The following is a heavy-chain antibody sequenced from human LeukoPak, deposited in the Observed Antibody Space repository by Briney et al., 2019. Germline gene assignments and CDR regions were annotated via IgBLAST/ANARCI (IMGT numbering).Heavy chain of an antibody. CDR2: INHSGST. D-gene: IGHD1-26*01. V-gene: IGHV4-34*01. Sequence: SETLSLTCAVYGRSFSGYYRSWIRQPPGKGLEWIGEINHSGSTNYNPSLKSRATISVDTSKNQFSLKLSSVTAADTAVYYCARVLPSVGATIPEYYYYYYGMDVWGQGTTVIVSS. CDR3: ARVLPSVGATIPEYYYYYYGMDV. CDR1: GRSFSGYY. J-gene: IGHJ6*02.